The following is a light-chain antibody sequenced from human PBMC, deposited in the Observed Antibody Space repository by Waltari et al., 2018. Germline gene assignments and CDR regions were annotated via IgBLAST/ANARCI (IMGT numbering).Light chain of an antibody. V-gene: IGLV2-8*01. J-gene: IGLJ3*02. Sequence: QSALTQPPSASGSPGQSVTISCTGTSSDVGGYNYVSWYQQHPGKAPKLMIYEVSKRPPGVPDRLSGSKSGHTASLPVSGLQAEDEADYYCSSYAGSNNLGVFGGGTKLTVL. CDR1: SSDVGGYNY. CDR3: SSYAGSNNLGV. CDR2: EVS.